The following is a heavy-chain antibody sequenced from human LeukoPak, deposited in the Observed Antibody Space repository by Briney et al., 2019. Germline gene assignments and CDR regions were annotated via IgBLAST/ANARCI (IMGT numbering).Heavy chain of an antibody. V-gene: IGHV5-51*01. CDR2: VYPDDSDT. Sequence: GESLEIPCGGSQHTFSKYWIGWVRQMPGRGLEWMGAVYPDDSDTLYNPSFQGHVTMSVDRSIATAYLQWSSLKASDTATYYCVRHEDGFSSPPHYWGQGSLVIVSS. J-gene: IGHJ4*02. CDR1: QHTFSKYW. D-gene: IGHD5-24*01. CDR3: VRHEDGFSSPPHY.